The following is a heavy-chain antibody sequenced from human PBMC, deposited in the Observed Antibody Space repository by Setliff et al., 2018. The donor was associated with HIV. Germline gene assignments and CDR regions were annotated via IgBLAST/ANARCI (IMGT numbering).Heavy chain of an antibody. J-gene: IGHJ3*02. CDR1: GSTSGVYY. Sequence: SETLSLTCTVSGSTSGVYYWTWIRHSAGKGLVWLGHTYKGGITNYNPSLKSRVSISSDAFKKQFSLRLTSVTAADTAVYYCARGTYYDFWTEYGGAAFDIWGQGTKVTVSS. CDR3: ARGTYYDFWTEYGGAAFDI. V-gene: IGHV4-4*07. CDR2: TYKGGIT. D-gene: IGHD3-3*01.